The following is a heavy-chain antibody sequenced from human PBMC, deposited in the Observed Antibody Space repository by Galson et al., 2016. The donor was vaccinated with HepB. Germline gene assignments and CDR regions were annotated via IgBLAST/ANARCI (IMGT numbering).Heavy chain of an antibody. CDR3: ARLIGATYDSSGIDY. J-gene: IGHJ4*02. CDR1: GFSFSSYG. Sequence: SLRLSCAASGFSFSSYGMHWVRQAPGKGLEWVAVIWYEGINRYYADSVKGRFSISRDNSNNTLYLEMNSLRAEDTAVYYCARLIGATYDSSGIDYWGQGTLVTVSP. CDR2: IWYEGINR. D-gene: IGHD3-22*01. V-gene: IGHV3-33*01.